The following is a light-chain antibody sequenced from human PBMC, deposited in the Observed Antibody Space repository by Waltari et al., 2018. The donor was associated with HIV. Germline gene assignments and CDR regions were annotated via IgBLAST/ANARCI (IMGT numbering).Light chain of an antibody. Sequence: SSELTQDPAVSVALGQTVRITCQGDSLRSYYASWYQQKPGQAPLLVIYGKNNRPPGISDRFSGSTSGNIASLTITGAQAEDEADYYCNSRDSSDNRPVVFGGGTKLTVL. V-gene: IGLV3-19*01. CDR3: NSRDSSDNRPVV. CDR1: SLRSYY. J-gene: IGLJ3*02. CDR2: GKN.